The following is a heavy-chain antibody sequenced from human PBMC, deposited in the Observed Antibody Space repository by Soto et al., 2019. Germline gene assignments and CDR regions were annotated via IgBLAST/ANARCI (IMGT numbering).Heavy chain of an antibody. V-gene: IGHV3-30*18. CDR3: AKESKPYSGYDSVDY. D-gene: IGHD5-12*01. CDR1: GFTFSSYG. CDR2: ISYDGSNK. J-gene: IGHJ4*02. Sequence: QVQLVESGGGVVQPGRSLRLSCAASGFTFSSYGMHWVRQAPGKGLEWVAVISYDGSNKYYADSVKGRFTISRDNSKNTLYLQMNSLRAEDSAVYYCAKESKPYSGYDSVDYWGQGTLVTVSS.